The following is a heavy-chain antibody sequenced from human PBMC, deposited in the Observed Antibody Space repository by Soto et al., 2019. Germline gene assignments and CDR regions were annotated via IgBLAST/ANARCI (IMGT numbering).Heavy chain of an antibody. CDR2: TNPSGGST. D-gene: IGHD3-3*01. Sequence: ASVKVSCKASGYTFTSYYRHWVRQAPGQGLEWMGITNPSGGSTSYAQKFQGRVTMTRDTSTSTVYMELSSLRSEDTAVYYCAQEYYDFWSGQLDIWGQGTMVTVSS. CDR1: GYTFTSYY. V-gene: IGHV1-46*01. J-gene: IGHJ3*02. CDR3: AQEYYDFWSGQLDI.